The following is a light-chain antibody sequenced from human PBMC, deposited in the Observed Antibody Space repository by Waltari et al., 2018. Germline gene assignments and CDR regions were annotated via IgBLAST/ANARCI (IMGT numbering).Light chain of an antibody. V-gene: IGKV3-11*01. CDR3: QQRSNWPPLS. CDR1: QSVSSL. J-gene: IGKJ4*01. CDR2: DAT. Sequence: EIVLTQSPATLSLSPGERATLSCRASQSVSSLLAWYQQKPGRSPRLLIYDATNRATGVPARFSGSGSGKDFTITISSLEPEDFAVYYCQQRSNWPPLSFGGGTKVEIK.